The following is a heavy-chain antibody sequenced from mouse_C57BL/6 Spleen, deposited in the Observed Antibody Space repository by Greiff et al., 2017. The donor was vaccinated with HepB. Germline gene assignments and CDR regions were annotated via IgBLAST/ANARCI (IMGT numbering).Heavy chain of an antibody. D-gene: IGHD3-1*01. Sequence: VQLVESGAELVMPGASVKLSCKASGYTFTSYWMHWVKQRPGQGLEWIGEIDPSDSYTNYNQKFKGKSTLTVDKSSSTAYMQLSSLTSEDSAVYYCASLGRDWYFDVWGTGTTVTVSS. CDR1: GYTFTSYW. J-gene: IGHJ1*03. CDR3: ASLGRDWYFDV. CDR2: IDPSDSYT. V-gene: IGHV1-69*01.